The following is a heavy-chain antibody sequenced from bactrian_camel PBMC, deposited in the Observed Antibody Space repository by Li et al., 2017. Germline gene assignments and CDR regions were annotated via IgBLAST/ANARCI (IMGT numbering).Heavy chain of an antibody. CDR1: GHTSNNYC. CDR3: VRDYALGYYSDYVSLRDFGY. CDR2: VSTGGGST. Sequence: HVQLVESGGGSVQSGGSLRLSCTASGHTSNNYCTAWFRQAPGKKREGVAAVSTGGGSTYYADSVKGRFTISRDNAKTTLYLQMNSLKPEDTAVYYCVRDYALGYYSDYVSLRDFGYWGQGTQVTVS. J-gene: IGHJ6*01. D-gene: IGHD4*01. V-gene: IGHV3S1*01.